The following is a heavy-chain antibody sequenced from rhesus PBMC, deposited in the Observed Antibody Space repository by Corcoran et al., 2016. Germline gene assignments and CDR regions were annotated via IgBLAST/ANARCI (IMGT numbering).Heavy chain of an antibody. Sequence: QVQLQESGPGLVKPSATLSLTCAVSADSISSPNWWTCIRSPPGTGLELIAHVGGSMGRAYYNPSLKIRVTISKDTAKNQFSLKRRSVTAADTAVYYCARTVSYSSWAVTFDFWGQGLRVTVSS. D-gene: IGHD6-13*01. V-gene: IGHV4-65*02. J-gene: IGHJ3*01. CDR3: ARTVSYSSWAVTFDF. CDR2: VGGSMGRA. CDR1: ADSISSPNW.